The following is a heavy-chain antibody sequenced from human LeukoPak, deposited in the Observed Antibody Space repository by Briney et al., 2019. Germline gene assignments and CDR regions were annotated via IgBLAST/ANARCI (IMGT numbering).Heavy chain of an antibody. Sequence: PGGSLRLSCAASGFTFSSYAMSWVRQAPGKGLEWVSAISGSGGSTYYADSVKGRFTISRDNAKNSLYLQMNSLRAEDTAVYYCARDQHIVVVPAADDAFDIWGQGTMVTVSS. V-gene: IGHV3-23*01. J-gene: IGHJ3*02. CDR3: ARDQHIVVVPAADDAFDI. D-gene: IGHD2-2*01. CDR1: GFTFSSYA. CDR2: ISGSGGST.